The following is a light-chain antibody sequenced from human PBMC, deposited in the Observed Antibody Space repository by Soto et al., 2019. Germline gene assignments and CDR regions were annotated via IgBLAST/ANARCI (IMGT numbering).Light chain of an antibody. CDR3: QQYNSYSRT. CDR2: KAS. V-gene: IGKV1-5*03. CDR1: QSISSW. Sequence: DIQMTQSPFTLSASVGDRVTITCRASQSISSWLAWYQQKPGKAPKLLIYKASTLESGVPSNFSGSGSGTEFTLTISSLQPDDFATYYCQQYNSYSRTFGQGTKVDI. J-gene: IGKJ1*01.